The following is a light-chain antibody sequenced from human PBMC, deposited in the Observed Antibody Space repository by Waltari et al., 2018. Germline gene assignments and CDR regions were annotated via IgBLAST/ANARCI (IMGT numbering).Light chain of an antibody. CDR1: TPNLGINS. V-gene: IGLV1-51*01. CDR2: DNN. Sequence: QSVLTQPPSGSAAPGQKVTISCSGTTPNLGINSVSWYQQVPGTAPKLLIYDNNQRPSGIPDRFSGSKSGTSATLGITGLQTGDEADYYCGTWDSSLSAGVFGGGTKVTV. CDR3: GTWDSSLSAGV. J-gene: IGLJ3*02.